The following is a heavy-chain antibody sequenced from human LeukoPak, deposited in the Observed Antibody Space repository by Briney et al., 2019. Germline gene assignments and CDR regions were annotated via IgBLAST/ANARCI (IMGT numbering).Heavy chain of an antibody. J-gene: IGHJ4*02. CDR1: GFTFSSYW. Sequence: GGSLRLSCAASGFTFSSYWMHWVRQAPGMGLVWVSRINSDGSSTSYADSVKGRFTISRDNAKNTLCLQMNSLRAEDTAVYYCARVPVSRAIDYWGQGTLVTVSS. V-gene: IGHV3-74*01. D-gene: IGHD3-3*02. CDR2: INSDGSST. CDR3: ARVPVSRAIDY.